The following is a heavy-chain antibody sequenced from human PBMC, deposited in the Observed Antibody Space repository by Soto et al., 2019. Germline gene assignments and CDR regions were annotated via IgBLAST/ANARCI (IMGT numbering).Heavy chain of an antibody. CDR1: GFTFSSYS. V-gene: IGHV3-48*01. CDR2: ISSSSGTI. Sequence: GGSLRLSCAASGFTFSSYSMNWVRQAPGKGLGWVSYISSSSGTIYYADSVKGRFTISRDNAKNSLYLQMNSLRAEDTAVYYCARDTPPDDYWGQGTLVTVSS. CDR3: ARDTPPDDY. J-gene: IGHJ4*02.